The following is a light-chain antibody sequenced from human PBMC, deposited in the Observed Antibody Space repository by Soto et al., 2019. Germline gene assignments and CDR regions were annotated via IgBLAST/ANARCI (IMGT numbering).Light chain of an antibody. Sequence: DIQMTQSPSSLSSSVGDRVTITCRASQSISSWLAWYQQKPGKAPKLLIYDASSLESGVPSRFSGSGSGTEFTLTISSLQPDDFATYYCQKYNSYAWTFGQGNKVDI. CDR3: QKYNSYAWT. CDR1: QSISSW. J-gene: IGKJ1*01. V-gene: IGKV1-5*01. CDR2: DAS.